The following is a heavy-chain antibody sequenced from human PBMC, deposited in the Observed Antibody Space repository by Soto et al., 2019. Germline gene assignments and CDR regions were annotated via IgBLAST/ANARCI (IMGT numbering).Heavy chain of an antibody. J-gene: IGHJ4*02. Sequence: QVQLVESGGGVVQPGRSLRLSCAASGFTFSSYGMHWVRQAPGKGLEWVAVIWYDGSNKYYADSVKGRFTISRDNSKNTLYLQMNCLRAEDTAVYYCARGGLRGSHRTKRTTDYWGQGTLVTVSS. CDR1: GFTFSSYG. D-gene: IGHD4-17*01. CDR2: IWYDGSNK. CDR3: ARGGLRGSHRTKRTTDY. V-gene: IGHV3-33*01.